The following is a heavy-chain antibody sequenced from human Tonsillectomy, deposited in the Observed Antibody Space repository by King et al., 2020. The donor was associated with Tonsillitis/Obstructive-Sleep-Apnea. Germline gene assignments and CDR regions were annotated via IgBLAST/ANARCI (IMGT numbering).Heavy chain of an antibody. D-gene: IGHD5-18*01. CDR3: ARDSGYRYGHPLDY. J-gene: IGHJ4*02. V-gene: IGHV3-30*01. Sequence: VQLVESGGGVVQPGRSLRLSCAASGFTFGSYNVHWVRQAPGKGLEWVALILYDGSNNYHADSVKGRFTISRDNSKNTLYLQMNSLRAEDTAVYYCARDSGYRYGHPLDYWGQGTLVTVSS. CDR2: ILYDGSNN. CDR1: GFTFGSYN.